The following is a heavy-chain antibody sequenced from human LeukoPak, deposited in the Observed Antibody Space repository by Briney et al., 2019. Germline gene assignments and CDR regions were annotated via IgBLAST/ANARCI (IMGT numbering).Heavy chain of an antibody. D-gene: IGHD2-2*01. V-gene: IGHV4-30-4*08. CDR3: ARGGGYCSSTSCYPNAFDI. CDR1: GGSISSGDYY. J-gene: IGHJ3*02. Sequence: SQTLSLTCTVSGGSISSGDYYWSWLRQPPGKGLEWIGYIYYSESTYYNPSLKSRFTISVDTSKNQFSLKLSSVTAADTAVYYCARGGGYCSSTSCYPNAFDIWGQGTMVTVSS. CDR2: IYYSEST.